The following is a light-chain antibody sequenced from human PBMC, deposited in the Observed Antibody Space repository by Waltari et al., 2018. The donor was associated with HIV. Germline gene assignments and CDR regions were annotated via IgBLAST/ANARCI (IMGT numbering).Light chain of an antibody. CDR3: CSYAGIWGV. V-gene: IGLV2-11*01. J-gene: IGLJ1*01. CDR1: SSDVAAYNY. CDR2: DVN. Sequence: QSALTQPRSVSGSPGQSVTIPCTGTSSDVAAYNYVPWYQQHPGNAPKLRIYDVNKRPSGVPDRFSGSKSGNTASLNISGLQAEDESDYYCCSYAGIWGVFGTGTKVTVL.